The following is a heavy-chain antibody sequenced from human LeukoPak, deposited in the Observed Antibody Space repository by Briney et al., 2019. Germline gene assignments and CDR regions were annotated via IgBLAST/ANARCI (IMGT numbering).Heavy chain of an antibody. Sequence: GGSLRLSCAASGFTVSSNYMSWVRQAPGKGREWVSVIYSGGSTYYADSVKGRFTISRHNSKNTLYLQMNSLRAEDTAVYYCTVTTTWYFDYWGQGTLVTVSS. V-gene: IGHV3-53*04. CDR2: IYSGGST. CDR3: TVTTTWYFDY. D-gene: IGHD4-17*01. J-gene: IGHJ4*02. CDR1: GFTVSSNY.